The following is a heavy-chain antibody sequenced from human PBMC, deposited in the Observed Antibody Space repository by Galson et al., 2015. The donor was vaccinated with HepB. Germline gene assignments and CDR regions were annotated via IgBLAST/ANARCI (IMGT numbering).Heavy chain of an antibody. D-gene: IGHD1-26*01. J-gene: IGHJ4*02. V-gene: IGHV1-18*04. CDR1: GYTFISYG. CDR3: ARVRYSNSPPEY. CDR2: ISGYNDNR. Sequence: SVKVSCKASGYTFISYGISWVQQAPGQGLEWMGWISGYNDNRNYAQKFQGRITMTTDTSTSTTYMELRSLRPDDTAVYYCARVRYSNSPPEYWGQGTLVTVSS.